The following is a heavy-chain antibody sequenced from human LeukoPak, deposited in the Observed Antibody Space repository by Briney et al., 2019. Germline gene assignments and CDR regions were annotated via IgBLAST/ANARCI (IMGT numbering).Heavy chain of an antibody. Sequence: SETLSLTCAVYGGSLSGYYWSWIRQPRGKGLEWIGEINHSGSTKYNPSLKSRVTISVDTSKNQFSLKLSSVTAADTAVYYCARGHYGDDFDYWGQGTLVTVSS. CDR1: GGSLSGYY. V-gene: IGHV4-34*01. D-gene: IGHD4-17*01. J-gene: IGHJ4*02. CDR3: ARGHYGDDFDY. CDR2: INHSGST.